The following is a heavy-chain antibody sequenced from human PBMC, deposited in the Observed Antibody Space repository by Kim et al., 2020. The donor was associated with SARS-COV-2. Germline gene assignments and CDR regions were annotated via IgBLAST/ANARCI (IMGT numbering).Heavy chain of an antibody. CDR3: ARHPGPTYYDILTGYPPYYFDY. J-gene: IGHJ4*02. V-gene: IGHV4-59*08. CDR1: GGSISSYY. Sequence: SETLSLTCTVSGGSISSYYWSWIRQPPGKGLEWIGYIYYSGSTNYNPSLKSRVTISVDTSKNQFSLKLSSVTAADTAVYYCARHPGPTYYDILTGYPPYYFDYWGQGTLVTVSS. CDR2: IYYSGST. D-gene: IGHD3-9*01.